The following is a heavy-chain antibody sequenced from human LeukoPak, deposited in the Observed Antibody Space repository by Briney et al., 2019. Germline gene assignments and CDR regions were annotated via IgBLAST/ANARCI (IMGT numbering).Heavy chain of an antibody. D-gene: IGHD3-10*01. CDR3: ASYKGGSGSYYKIEARYYYMNV. CDR2: IYYSEST. CDR1: SGSISSSSYY. Sequence: SETLSLTCTLSSGSISSSSYYWGWIRQPPGKGLEWIGTIYYSESTYYNPSLKSRVTISVDTSKNQFSLKLSSVTAADTAVYYCASYKGGSGSYYKIEARYYYMNVWGKGTTVTISS. J-gene: IGHJ6*03. V-gene: IGHV4-39*01.